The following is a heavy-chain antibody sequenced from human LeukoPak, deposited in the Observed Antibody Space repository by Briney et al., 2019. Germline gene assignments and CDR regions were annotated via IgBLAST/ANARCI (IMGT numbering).Heavy chain of an antibody. CDR2: ISWNSGSI. V-gene: IGHV3-9*01. CDR1: GFTFDDYA. Sequence: SGGSLRLSCAASGFTFDDYAMHWVRQAPGKGLEWVSGISWNSGSIGYADSVKGRFTISRDNAKNSLYLQMNSLRAEDTAVYYCARLPFYCGGDCYSVWGYYYYMDVWGKGTTVTISS. J-gene: IGHJ6*03. CDR3: ARLPFYCGGDCYSVWGYYYYMDV. D-gene: IGHD2-21*02.